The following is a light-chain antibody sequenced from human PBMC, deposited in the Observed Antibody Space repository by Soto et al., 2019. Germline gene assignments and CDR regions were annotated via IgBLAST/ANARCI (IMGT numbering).Light chain of an antibody. CDR2: DVS. Sequence: QSVLTQPRSVSGSPGQSVTISCTGTSSDVGGYNYVSWYQQHPGKAPNLMIYDVSKRPSGVPDRFSGSKSGNTASLTISGLQAEDEADYYCCSYAGSFYVFGTWTKVTVL. V-gene: IGLV2-11*01. CDR3: CSYAGSFYV. CDR1: SSDVGGYNY. J-gene: IGLJ1*01.